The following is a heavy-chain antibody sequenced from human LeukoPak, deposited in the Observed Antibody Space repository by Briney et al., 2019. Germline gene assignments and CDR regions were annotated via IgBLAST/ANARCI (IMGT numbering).Heavy chain of an antibody. Sequence: GGSLRLSCAASSFTFGSYWMCWVRQAPGKGLDGVANINPAGSEEYYVDSVKGRFTISRDNAKNSLYLQVNSLRAEDTAVYYSARDPSRPRSFDFWGQGTLVTVSS. J-gene: IGHJ4*02. CDR2: INPAGSEE. V-gene: IGHV3-7*01. CDR3: ARDPSRPRSFDF. CDR1: SFTFGSYW.